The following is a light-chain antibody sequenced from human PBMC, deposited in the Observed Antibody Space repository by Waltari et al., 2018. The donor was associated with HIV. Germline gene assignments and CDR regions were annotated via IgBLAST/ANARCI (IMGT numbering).Light chain of an antibody. V-gene: IGLV2-23*02. CDR3: FSYVGSSLWV. J-gene: IGLJ3*02. Sequence: QSVLTQPASVSGSPGQSITISCTGTSSDVGNYNLVSWYQQHPGKAPKLIIYEVTERPSGVSNRFSGLKSANTAYLTSSGVQAEDEADYYCFSYVGSSLWVFGGGTKLTVL. CDR2: EVT. CDR1: SSDVGNYNL.